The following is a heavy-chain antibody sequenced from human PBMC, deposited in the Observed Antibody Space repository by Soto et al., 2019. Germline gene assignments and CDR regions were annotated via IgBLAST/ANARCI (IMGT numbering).Heavy chain of an antibody. CDR3: ARRRSGPTFFDY. V-gene: IGHV4-59*08. J-gene: IGHJ4*02. CDR2: IYYSGST. D-gene: IGHD3-10*01. Sequence: LETLSQTCTVGDGSITRYSWSRIKQPPGKGLEWIGFIYYSGSTNYNPSLKSRVTISVDTSKNQFSLKLSSVTAADTAVYYCARRRSGPTFFDYWGQGTLVTVSS. CDR1: DGSITRYS.